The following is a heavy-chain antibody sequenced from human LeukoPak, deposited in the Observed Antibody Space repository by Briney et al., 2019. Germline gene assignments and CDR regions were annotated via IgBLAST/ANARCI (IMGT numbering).Heavy chain of an antibody. J-gene: IGHJ4*02. CDR3: ARQLRSYPGVSPFDY. D-gene: IGHD1-7*01. CDR2: INHSGST. CDR1: GGSFSGYY. Sequence: SETLSLTCAVYGGSFSGYYWSWIRQPPGKGLEWIGEINHSGSTNYNPSLKSRVTISVDTSKNPFSLKLSSVTAADTAVYYCARQLRSYPGVSPFDYWGQGTLVTVSS. V-gene: IGHV4-34*01.